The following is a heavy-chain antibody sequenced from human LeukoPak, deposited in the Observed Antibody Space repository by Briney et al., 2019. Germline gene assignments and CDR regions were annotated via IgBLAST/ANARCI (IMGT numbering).Heavy chain of an antibody. CDR3: ARDNQAFDI. J-gene: IGHJ3*02. CDR2: ISFDGSNK. CDR1: GFTFSSYA. V-gene: IGHV3-30-3*01. Sequence: GGSLRLSCAASGFTFSSYAMHWVRQTPGKGLEWVAVISFDGSNKFYADSVKGRFTISRDNSKNTLYLQMNSLRPEDTAVYYCARDNQAFDIWGQGTMVTVSS.